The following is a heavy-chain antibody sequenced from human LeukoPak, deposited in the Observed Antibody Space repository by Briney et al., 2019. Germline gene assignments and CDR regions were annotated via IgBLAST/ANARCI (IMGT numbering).Heavy chain of an antibody. CDR2: IDGNGRTT. CDR1: GFTFSSEW. V-gene: IGHV3-74*01. CDR3: ARDYVLDY. Sequence: GGSLRLSCAASGFTFSSEWMHWVRQAPGRGLVWISHIDGNGRTTNYGDSVKGRFTISRDNAKNSLYMQMNSLRAEDTAVYYCARDYVLDYWGQGTLVTVSS. D-gene: IGHD3-10*02. J-gene: IGHJ4*02.